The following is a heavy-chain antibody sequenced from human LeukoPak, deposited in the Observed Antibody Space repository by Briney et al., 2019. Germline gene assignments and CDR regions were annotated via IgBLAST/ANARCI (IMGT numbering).Heavy chain of an antibody. CDR3: ARLLWFGEFSDY. D-gene: IGHD3-10*01. V-gene: IGHV3-23*01. CDR1: GFTFSSYA. J-gene: IGHJ4*02. Sequence: GGSLRLSCAASGFTFSSYAMSWVRQAPGKGLEWVSAISGSGGSTYYADSVKGRFTISRDNSKNTLYLQMNSLRAEDTAVYYCARLLWFGEFSDYWGQGTLVTVSS. CDR2: ISGSGGST.